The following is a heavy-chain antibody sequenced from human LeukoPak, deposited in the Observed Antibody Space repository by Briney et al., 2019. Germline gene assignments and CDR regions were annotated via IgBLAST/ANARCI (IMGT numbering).Heavy chain of an antibody. V-gene: IGHV4-38-2*01. CDR1: GYSISSGYY. J-gene: IGHJ5*02. CDR2: IYHSGST. CDR3: APTWFDP. Sequence: PSETLSLTCAVSGYSISSGYYWGWIRPPPGKGLEWIGSIYHSGSTYYNPSLKSRVTISVDTSKNQFSLKLRSVTAADTAVYYCAPTWFDPWGQGTLVTVSS.